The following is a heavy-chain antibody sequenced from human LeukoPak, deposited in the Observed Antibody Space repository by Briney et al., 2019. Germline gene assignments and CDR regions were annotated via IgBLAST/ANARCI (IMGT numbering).Heavy chain of an antibody. CDR1: GFTFSTNW. J-gene: IGHJ4*02. Sequence: GGSLRLSCAAFGFTFSTNWMSWVRQAPGKGPEWVANIKEDGSEKQYVASVRGRFTISRDNAKKSLYLQMNSLSAEDTAVYYCARDQGIAAAPDYWGQGTLVTVSS. D-gene: IGHD6-13*01. CDR2: IKEDGSEK. V-gene: IGHV3-7*01. CDR3: ARDQGIAAAPDY.